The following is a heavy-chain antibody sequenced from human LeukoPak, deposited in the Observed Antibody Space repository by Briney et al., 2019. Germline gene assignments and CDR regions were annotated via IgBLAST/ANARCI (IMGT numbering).Heavy chain of an antibody. D-gene: IGHD3-22*01. Sequence: SETLSLTCTVSGGSISSYYWSWIRQPPGKGLEWIGYIYTSWSTNYNPSLKSRVTISVDTSKHQFSLKLSSVTAADTAVYYCARDGYYYDSSGYLSRWFDPWGQGTLVTVSS. CDR3: ARDGYYYDSSGYLSRWFDP. J-gene: IGHJ5*02. CDR2: IYTSWST. V-gene: IGHV4-4*09. CDR1: GGSISSYY.